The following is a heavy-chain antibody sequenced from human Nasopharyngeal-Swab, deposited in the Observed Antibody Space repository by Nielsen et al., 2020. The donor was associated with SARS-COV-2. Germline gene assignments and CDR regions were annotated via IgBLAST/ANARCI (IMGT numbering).Heavy chain of an antibody. J-gene: IGHJ6*01. CDR1: GFTFSSYP. Sequence: GESLKISCAASGFTFSSYPMHWVRQAPGKGLEWVAVISVDGSNKYYADSVKGRFTISRDNSKNTLYLQMNSLRVEDTAVYFCARMGVLESYYYYAMDVWGQGTTVTVSS. CDR3: ARMGVLESYYYYAMDV. V-gene: IGHV3-30-3*01. D-gene: IGHD3-3*01. CDR2: ISVDGSNK.